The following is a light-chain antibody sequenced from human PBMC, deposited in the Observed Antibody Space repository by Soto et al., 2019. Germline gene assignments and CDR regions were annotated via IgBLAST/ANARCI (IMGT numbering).Light chain of an antibody. CDR2: GAS. J-gene: IGKJ1*01. V-gene: IGKV3-15*01. Sequence: EIVMTQSPATLSVSPGERATLSCRASQSVSGNLAWYQQKPGQAPRLLIYGASTRATGIPARFSGSGSGTEFTLTVSSLQSEDFALYYCQQYNNWLWTFGQGTKV. CDR3: QQYNNWLWT. CDR1: QSVSGN.